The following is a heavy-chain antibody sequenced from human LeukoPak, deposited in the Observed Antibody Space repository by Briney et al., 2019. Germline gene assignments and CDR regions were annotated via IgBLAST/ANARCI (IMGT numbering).Heavy chain of an antibody. CDR3: ARDSSVAGTFH. Sequence: PSETLSLTCTVSGGSITNYYWSWIRQSAGKGLEWIGRIYSTGIITYNPSLKSRVTMSVDTSKNQLSLRLISVTAADTAVYYCARDSSVAGTFHWGQGTLVTVSS. V-gene: IGHV4-4*07. CDR1: GGSITNYY. D-gene: IGHD6-19*01. CDR2: IYSTGII. J-gene: IGHJ1*01.